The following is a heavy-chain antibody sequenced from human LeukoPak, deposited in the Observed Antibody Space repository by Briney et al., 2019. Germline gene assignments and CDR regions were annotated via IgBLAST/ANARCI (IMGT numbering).Heavy chain of an antibody. J-gene: IGHJ4*02. V-gene: IGHV4-4*07. CDR1: GGSISSYY. D-gene: IGHD5-12*01. CDR2: IYTSGST. CDR3: ARVSGYDWESFYDY. Sequence: PAETLSLTCTVSGGSISSYYWSWIRQSAGKGLEWIGRIYTSGSTNYNPSLKSRVTMSVDTSKNQFSLKLNSVTAADTAVYYCARVSGYDWESFYDYWGQGTLVTVSS.